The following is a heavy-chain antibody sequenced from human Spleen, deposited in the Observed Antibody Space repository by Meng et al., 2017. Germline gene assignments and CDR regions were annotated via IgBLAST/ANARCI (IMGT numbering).Heavy chain of an antibody. V-gene: IGHV3-7*01. CDR1: GFTFGDYA. Sequence: GGSLRLSCTASGFTFGDYAMSWVRQAPGKGLEWVAIIKSDGSETYYVDSVKGRFTISRDNAKNSLYLQMNSLRAEDTAVYFCGLGGGWTPRFDPWGQGTLVTVSS. CDR3: GLGGGWTPRFDP. CDR2: IKSDGSET. D-gene: IGHD3-16*01. J-gene: IGHJ5*02.